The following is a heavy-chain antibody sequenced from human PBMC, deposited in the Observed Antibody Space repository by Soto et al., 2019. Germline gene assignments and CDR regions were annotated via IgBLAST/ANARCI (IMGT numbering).Heavy chain of an antibody. D-gene: IGHD3-22*01. CDR2: IIPIFGTA. CDR3: AREPYYYDSSGPGAFDI. Sequence: SVKVSCKACGGTFSRYAISWVRQAPGQGLEWMGGIIPIFGTANYAQKFQGRVTITADESTSTAYMELSSLRSEDTAVYYCAREPYYYDSSGPGAFDIWGQGTMVTVSS. J-gene: IGHJ3*02. V-gene: IGHV1-69*13. CDR1: GGTFSRYA.